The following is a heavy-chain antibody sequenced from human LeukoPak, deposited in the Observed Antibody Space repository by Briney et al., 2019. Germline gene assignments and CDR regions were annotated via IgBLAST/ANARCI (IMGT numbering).Heavy chain of an antibody. D-gene: IGHD4-11*01. Sequence: ASVKVSCKASGYTFTSYDINWVRQATGQGLGWMGWMNPNSGNTGYAQKFQGRVTITRNTSISTAHMELSSLRSEDTAVYYCARGLPTASNPLGYWGQGTLVTVSS. CDR2: MNPNSGNT. CDR1: GYTFTSYD. CDR3: ARGLPTASNPLGY. V-gene: IGHV1-8*01. J-gene: IGHJ4*02.